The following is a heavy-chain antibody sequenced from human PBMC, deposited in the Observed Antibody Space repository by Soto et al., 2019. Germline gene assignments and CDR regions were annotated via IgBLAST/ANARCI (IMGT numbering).Heavy chain of an antibody. CDR1: GGTFSSYA. J-gene: IGHJ6*02. CDR2: IIPIFSTA. Sequence: ASVKVSCKASGGTFSSYAISWVRQAPGQGLEWMGGIIPIFSTANYAQKFQGRVTITADESTSTAYMELSSLRSEDTAVYYCARDGLVVVAATPGDYYYGMDVWGQGTTVTVSS. V-gene: IGHV1-69*13. CDR3: ARDGLVVVAATPGDYYYGMDV. D-gene: IGHD2-15*01.